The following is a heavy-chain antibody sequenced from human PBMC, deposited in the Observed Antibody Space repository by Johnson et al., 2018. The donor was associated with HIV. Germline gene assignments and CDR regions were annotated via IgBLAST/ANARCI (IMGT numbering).Heavy chain of an antibody. D-gene: IGHD7-27*01. CDR2: ISSNGGST. CDR1: GFTFSSYA. Sequence: VQLVESGGGLVQPGGSLRLSCAVSGFTFSSYAIHWVRQAPGKGLEYVSAISSNGGSTYYANSVKGRFTISRDNSKNTLYLQMNSLRAEDTAVYYCAKAVTGEGAFDIWGQGTMVTVSS. J-gene: IGHJ3*02. CDR3: AKAVTGEGAFDI. V-gene: IGHV3-64*01.